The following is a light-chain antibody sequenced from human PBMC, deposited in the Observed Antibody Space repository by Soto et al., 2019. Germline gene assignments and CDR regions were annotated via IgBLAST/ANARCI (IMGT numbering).Light chain of an antibody. CDR1: QSVLYSSNNKNY. Sequence: DIVMTQSPDSLAVSLGERATINCKSRQSVLYSSNNKNYLAWYQQKPGQPPKLLIYWAYTRESGVPDRFSGSESGTDFTLTSSSLQAEDVTVYYCQQYYSTLTYTFGQGTKLESK. V-gene: IGKV4-1*01. CDR2: WAY. CDR3: QQYYSTLTYT. J-gene: IGKJ2*01.